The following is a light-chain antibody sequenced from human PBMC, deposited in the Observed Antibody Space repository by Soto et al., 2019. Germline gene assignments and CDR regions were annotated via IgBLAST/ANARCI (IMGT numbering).Light chain of an antibody. V-gene: IGKV1-39*01. CDR1: QSISSY. J-gene: IGKJ4*01. CDR3: QQSYSTPPT. Sequence: DIPMTQSPSSLSVSVGDRVTITCRASQSISSYLNWYQQKPGKAPNVLIYGASTLQSGVPSRFSGSGSGTDFTLTISSLQPEDFATYYCQQSYSTPPTFGGGTKVEIK. CDR2: GAS.